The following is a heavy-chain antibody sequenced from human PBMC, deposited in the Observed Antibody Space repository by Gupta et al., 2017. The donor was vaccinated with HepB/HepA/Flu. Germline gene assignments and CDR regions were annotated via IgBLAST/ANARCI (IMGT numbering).Heavy chain of an antibody. J-gene: IGHJ4*02. D-gene: IGHD2-15*01. Sequence: GQGLEWMGGIIPIFGTANYAQKFQGRVTITADKSTSTAYMELSSLRSEDTAVYYCARGDTDCSGGSCHPLFDYWGQGTLVTVSS. CDR3: ARGDTDCSGGSCHPLFDY. V-gene: IGHV1-69*06. CDR2: IIPIFGTA.